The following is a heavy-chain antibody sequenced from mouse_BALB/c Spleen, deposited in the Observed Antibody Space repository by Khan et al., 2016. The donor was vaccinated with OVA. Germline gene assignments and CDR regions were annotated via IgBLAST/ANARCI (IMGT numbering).Heavy chain of an antibody. D-gene: IGHD2-14*01. V-gene: IGHV3-8*02. Sequence: EVQLQESGPSLVKPSQTLSLTCSVTGDSITSGYWNWIRKFPGNKLEYMGYMIYSGNTYYNPSLKSRICITRHTSKNQYYLQLNSVTTKATATYYCSRSTYRDAFAYWGQGTLVTVPA. CDR2: MIYSGNT. CDR1: GDSITSGY. CDR3: SRSTYRDAFAY. J-gene: IGHJ3*01.